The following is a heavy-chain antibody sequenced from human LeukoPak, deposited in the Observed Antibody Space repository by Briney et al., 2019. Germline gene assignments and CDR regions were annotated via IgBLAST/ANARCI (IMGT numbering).Heavy chain of an antibody. CDR3: ARRHKHYYQIDY. V-gene: IGHV1-46*01. J-gene: IGHJ4*02. CDR1: GYTFTSYS. Sequence: ASVKVSCKASGYTFTSYSIHWVRQAPGQGLESIGIINPGGGSTSYAQKFQGRVTMTRDTSTTTVYMELSSLRSDDTAVFYCARRHKHYYQIDYWGQGTLVTVSS. D-gene: IGHD1-26*01. CDR2: INPGGGST.